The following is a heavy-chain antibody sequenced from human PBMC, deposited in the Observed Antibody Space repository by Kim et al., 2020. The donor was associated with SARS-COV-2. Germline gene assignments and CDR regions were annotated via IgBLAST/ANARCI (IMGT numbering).Heavy chain of an antibody. CDR2: INPSGGST. D-gene: IGHD4-17*01. CDR1: GYTFTSYY. Sequence: ASVKVSCKASGYTFTSYYMHWVRQAPGQGLEWMGIINPSGGSTSYAQKFQGRVTMTRDTSTSTVYMELSSLRSEDTAVYYCARGDYGDYDSYYYGMDVWGQGTTVTVSS. V-gene: IGHV1-46*01. J-gene: IGHJ6*02. CDR3: ARGDYGDYDSYYYGMDV.